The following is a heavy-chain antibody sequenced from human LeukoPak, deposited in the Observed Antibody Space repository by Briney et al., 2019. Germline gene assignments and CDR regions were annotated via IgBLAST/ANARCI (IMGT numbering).Heavy chain of an antibody. V-gene: IGHV3-21*01. CDR2: ISSSSTYI. J-gene: IGHJ3*02. D-gene: IGHD4-17*01. CDR1: GFTFSSYA. Sequence: GGSLRLSCAASGFTFSSYAMNWVRQAPGKGLEWVSSISSSSTYIYYADSVKGPFTISRDNAKNSLYLQMNSLRAEDTAVYYCAREENGGEYDDGFDIWGQGTMVTVSS. CDR3: AREENGGEYDDGFDI.